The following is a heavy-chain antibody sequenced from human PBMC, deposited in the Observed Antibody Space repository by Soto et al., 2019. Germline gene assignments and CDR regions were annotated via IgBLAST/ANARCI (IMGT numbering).Heavy chain of an antibody. D-gene: IGHD4-17*01. CDR2: ISAYNGNT. CDR3: ARADYGDYDQIDY. CDR1: GDTFTSYG. Sequence: GTSLKVCSKAPGDTFTSYGIGGARQAPGQGLEWMGWISAYNGNTNYAQKLQGRVTMTTDTSTSTAYMELRSLRSDDTAVYYCARADYGDYDQIDYWGQGTLVTVSS. V-gene: IGHV1-18*01. J-gene: IGHJ4*02.